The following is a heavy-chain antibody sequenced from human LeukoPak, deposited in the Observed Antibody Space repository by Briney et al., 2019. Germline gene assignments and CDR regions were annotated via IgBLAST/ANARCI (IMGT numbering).Heavy chain of an antibody. CDR3: ILIGNTYYYDSSGYYFDY. J-gene: IGHJ4*02. CDR1: GFTFGDYA. V-gene: IGHV3-49*04. D-gene: IGHD3-22*01. Sequence: GGSLRLSCTASGFTFGDYAMSWVRQAPGKGLEWVGFIRSKAYGGTTEYAASVKGRFTISRDDSKSIAYLQMNSLKTEDTAVYYCILIGNTYYYDSSGYYFDYWGRGTLVTVSS. CDR2: IRSKAYGGTT.